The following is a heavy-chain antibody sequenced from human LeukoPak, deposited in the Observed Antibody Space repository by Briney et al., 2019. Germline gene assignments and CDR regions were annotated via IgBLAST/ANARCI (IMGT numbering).Heavy chain of an antibody. CDR1: GGTFISYA. CDR2: IIPILGIA. V-gene: IGHV1-69*04. J-gene: IGHJ4*02. D-gene: IGHD4-17*01. Sequence: SVTVSFKASGGTFISYAISWVRQAPGQGLEWMGRIIPILGIANYAQKFQGRVTITADKSTSTAYMELSSLRSEDTAVYYCARLGTVTNIWDYWGQGTLVTVSS. CDR3: ARLGTVTNIWDY.